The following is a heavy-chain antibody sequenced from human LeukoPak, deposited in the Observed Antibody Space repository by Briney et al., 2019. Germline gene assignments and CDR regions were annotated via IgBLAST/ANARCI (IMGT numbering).Heavy chain of an antibody. V-gene: IGHV3-30*02. CDR1: GFTFSSYG. D-gene: IGHD3-22*01. Sequence: GGSLRLSCAASGFTFSSYGMHWVRQAPGKGLEWVAFIRYGGSNKYYADSVKGRFTISRDNSKNTLYLQMNSLRAEDTAVYYCAKDGSYDSSGYYFYYFDYWGQGTLVTVSS. J-gene: IGHJ4*02. CDR2: IRYGGSNK. CDR3: AKDGSYDSSGYYFYYFDY.